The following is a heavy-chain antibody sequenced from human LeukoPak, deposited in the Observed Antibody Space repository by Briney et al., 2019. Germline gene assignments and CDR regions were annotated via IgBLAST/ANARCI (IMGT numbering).Heavy chain of an antibody. CDR3: ARDQYDSSGYYSY. CDR2: INHSGST. CDR1: GGSFSGYY. J-gene: IGHJ4*02. V-gene: IGHV4-34*01. Sequence: SETLSLTCAVYGGSFSGYYWSWIRRPPGKGLEWIGEINHSGSTNYNPSLKSRVTISVDTSKNQFSLKLSSVTAADTAVYYCARDQYDSSGYYSYWGQGTLVTVSS. D-gene: IGHD3-22*01.